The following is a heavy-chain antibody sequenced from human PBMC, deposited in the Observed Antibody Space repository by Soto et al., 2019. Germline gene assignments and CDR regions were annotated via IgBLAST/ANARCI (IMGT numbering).Heavy chain of an antibody. V-gene: IGHV1-46*01. Sequence: GASVKVSCKAPRDTCTSYHINWVRQAPGHGLVWMGVINPHGGNTAYSQKFMGRVTLPRATPTSTVYIAASSLRAAHSGTYHCARSSGGNFGIIIEVTNWF. CDR1: RDTCTSYH. CDR3: ARSSGGNFGIIIEVTNWF. J-gene: IGHJ5*01. D-gene: IGHD3-10*01. CDR2: INPHGGNT.